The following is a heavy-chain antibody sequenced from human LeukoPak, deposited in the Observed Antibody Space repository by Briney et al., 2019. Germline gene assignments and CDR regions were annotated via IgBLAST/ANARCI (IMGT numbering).Heavy chain of an antibody. D-gene: IGHD3-10*01. V-gene: IGHV3-11*01. CDR2: ISSSGRTI. CDR3: ARGGGSGSYYSPFDY. Sequence: GRTLRLSCAASGFTFSDYYMSWIREAPGKGLEWVSYISSSGRTIYYADSVKGRFTISRDNAKNSLYLQMNSLRAEDTAVYYCARGGGSGSYYSPFDYWGQGTLVTVSS. CDR1: GFTFSDYY. J-gene: IGHJ4*02.